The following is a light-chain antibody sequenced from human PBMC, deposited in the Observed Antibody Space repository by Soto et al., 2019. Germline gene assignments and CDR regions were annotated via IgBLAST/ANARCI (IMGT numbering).Light chain of an antibody. J-gene: IGLJ2*01. CDR3: GTWDGSLSAVV. Sequence: QSVLTQPPSVPAAPGQKVTISCSGSSSNIGNNYVSWYQQLPGTATKLLIYDNDKRPSGIPDRFSGSKSGTSATLGITGLQTGDEADYYCGTWDGSLSAVVFGGGTKLTVL. CDR2: DND. V-gene: IGLV1-51*01. CDR1: SSNIGNNY.